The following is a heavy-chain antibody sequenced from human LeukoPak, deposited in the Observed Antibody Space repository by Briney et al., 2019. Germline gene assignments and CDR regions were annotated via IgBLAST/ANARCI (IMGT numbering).Heavy chain of an antibody. CDR1: GFTFSGYS. V-gene: IGHV3-21*01. Sequence: KTGGSLRLSCAASGFTFSGYSMNWVRQAPGKGLEWVSSISSSSSYIYYADSVKGRFTISRDNAKNSLYLQTNSLRAEDTAVYYCARVGVVAATDWGQGTLVTVSS. D-gene: IGHD2-15*01. CDR3: ARVGVVAATD. J-gene: IGHJ4*02. CDR2: ISSSSSYI.